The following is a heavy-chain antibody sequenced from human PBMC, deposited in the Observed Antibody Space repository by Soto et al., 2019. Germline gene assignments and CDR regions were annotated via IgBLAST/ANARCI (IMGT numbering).Heavy chain of an antibody. CDR2: IIPILGIA. V-gene: IGHV1-69*02. J-gene: IGHJ4*02. CDR3: AMEYCSSTSCSRDY. Sequence: QVQLVQSGAEVKKPGSSVKVSCKASGGTFSSYTISWVRQAPGQGLEWMGRIIPILGIANYAQKFQGRVTSTADKPTSTAYMELSSLRSEDTAVYYCAMEYCSSTSCSRDYWGQGTLVTVSS. CDR1: GGTFSSYT. D-gene: IGHD2-2*01.